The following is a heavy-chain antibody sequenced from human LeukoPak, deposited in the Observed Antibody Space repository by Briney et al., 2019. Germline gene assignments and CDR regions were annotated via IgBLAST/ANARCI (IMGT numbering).Heavy chain of an antibody. V-gene: IGHV4-39*02. J-gene: IGHJ4*02. Sequence: SETLSLTCTVSGVSITSSSYYWGWIRQPPGKGPEWIGSIHYGANTYRNPSLKSRVTISMDTSKNHFSLSLSSVAAADTAVYYCARNDAKMVTVDYWGQGTLVTVSS. CDR3: ARNDAKMVTVDY. CDR2: IHYGANT. CDR1: GVSITSSSYY. D-gene: IGHD2-21*02.